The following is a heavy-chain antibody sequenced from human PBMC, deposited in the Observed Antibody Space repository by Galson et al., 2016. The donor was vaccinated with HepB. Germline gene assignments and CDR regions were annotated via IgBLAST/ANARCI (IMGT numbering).Heavy chain of an antibody. D-gene: IGHD1-26*01. CDR3: ARVARGNFRKESVHFDY. J-gene: IGHJ4*02. CDR1: GIGFVSYT. Sequence: SLRLSCAASGIGFVSYTMNWVRQTPGKGLVFVSRINNDGDTTNYVDPVTGRFTVSRDNTNKTLYLEMNSLRAEDTAVYYCARVARGNFRKESVHFDYWGQGTLVAVSS. CDR2: INNDGDTT. V-gene: IGHV3-74*01.